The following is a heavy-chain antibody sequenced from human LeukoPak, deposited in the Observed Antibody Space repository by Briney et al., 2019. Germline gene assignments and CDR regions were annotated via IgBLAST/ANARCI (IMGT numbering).Heavy chain of an antibody. CDR2: INPSGGST. V-gene: IGHV1-46*01. D-gene: IGHD4-17*01. Sequence: ALVKVSCKASGYTFTSYYMHWVRQAPGQGLEWMGIINPSGGSTSYAQKFQGRVTMTRDMSTSTVYMELSSLRSEDTAVYYCARMHGDPVDAFDIWGQGTMVTVSS. CDR1: GYTFTSYY. CDR3: ARMHGDPVDAFDI. J-gene: IGHJ3*02.